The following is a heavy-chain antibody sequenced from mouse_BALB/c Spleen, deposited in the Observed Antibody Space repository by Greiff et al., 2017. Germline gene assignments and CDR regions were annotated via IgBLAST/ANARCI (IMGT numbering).Heavy chain of an antibody. V-gene: IGHV3-6*02. Sequence: EVQLVESGPGLVKPSQSLSLTCSVTGYSITSGYYWNWIRQFPGNKLEWMGYISYDGSNNYNPSLKNRISITRDTSKNQFFLKLNSVTTEDTATYYCAYHDYLWYFDVWGAGTTVTVSS. CDR3: AYHDYLWYFDV. CDR2: ISYDGSN. CDR1: GYSITSGYY. D-gene: IGHD2-4*01. J-gene: IGHJ1*01.